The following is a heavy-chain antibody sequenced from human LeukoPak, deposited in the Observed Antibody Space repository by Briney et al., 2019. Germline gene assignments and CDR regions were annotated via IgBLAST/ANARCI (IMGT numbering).Heavy chain of an antibody. V-gene: IGHV3-48*03. CDR1: GFTFSIFE. J-gene: IGHJ3*02. D-gene: IGHD2-15*01. CDR2: ITNSGSTI. CDR3: VRGGGPSYKYNAFDI. Sequence: GGSLRLSCTDSGFTFSIFEMNWVRQAPGKGLEWVAYITNSGSTIDYADSVKGRFTISRDNARNSLYLQMSSLRAEDTAVYYCVRGGGPSYKYNAFDIWGQGTMVTVSS.